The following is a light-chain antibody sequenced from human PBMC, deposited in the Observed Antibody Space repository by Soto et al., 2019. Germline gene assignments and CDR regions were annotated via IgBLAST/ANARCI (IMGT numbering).Light chain of an antibody. CDR1: QGISSY. V-gene: IGKV1-8*01. CDR3: QQYYSYPRP. J-gene: IGKJ1*01. CDR2: AAS. Sequence: AIRMTQSPSSLSASTGDRVTITCRASQGISSYLVWYQQKPGKAPKLLIFAASTLQSGVPSRFSGSGSGTDFPLTISCLQSEDFATYYCQQYYSYPRPFGQGTKVEIK.